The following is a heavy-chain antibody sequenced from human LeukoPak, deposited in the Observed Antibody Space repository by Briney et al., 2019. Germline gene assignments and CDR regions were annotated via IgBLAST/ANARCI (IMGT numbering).Heavy chain of an antibody. Sequence: GGSLILSCAASGFTFSNYAMSWDRQAPGKELEWVAFIRYDGSNKYYADSVKGRFTISRDNSKNTLYLQMNSLKAEDTAVYYCARESGGDLGEAFDIWGQGTMVTVS. CDR2: IRYDGSNK. CDR1: GFTFSNYA. CDR3: ARESGGDLGEAFDI. D-gene: IGHD1-26*01. V-gene: IGHV3-30*02. J-gene: IGHJ3*02.